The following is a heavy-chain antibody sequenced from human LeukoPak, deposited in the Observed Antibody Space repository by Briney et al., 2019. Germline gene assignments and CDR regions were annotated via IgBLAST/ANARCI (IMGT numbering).Heavy chain of an antibody. CDR1: GFTFSSYA. V-gene: IGHV3-30*04. J-gene: IGHJ4*02. CDR3: VKDSYYSSSYFDY. CDR2: ITYDGSNK. D-gene: IGHD6-13*01. Sequence: GGSLSLSCVASGFTFSSYAMHWVRQAPGKGLEWVAVITYDGSNKYYADSVKGRFTISRDNSKNTLYLQMNSLRVEDTAVYYCVKDSYYSSSYFDYWGQGTLLTVSS.